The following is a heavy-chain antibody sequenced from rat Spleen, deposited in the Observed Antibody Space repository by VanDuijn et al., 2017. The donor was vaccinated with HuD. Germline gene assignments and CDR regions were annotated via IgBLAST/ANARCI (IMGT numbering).Heavy chain of an antibody. CDR1: GFTFSNYG. Sequence: EVQLVESDGGLVQPGRSLKLSCAASGFTFSNYGMAWVRQAPTRGLEWVATISYDDSSTYYRDSVKGRFTISRDNAKSILYLQVDSLRSEDTTIYYCARQATTVPSYFDYWGRGVMVTVSS. V-gene: IGHV5-29*01. CDR3: ARQATTVPSYFDY. J-gene: IGHJ2*01. D-gene: IGHD1-1*01. CDR2: ISYDDSST.